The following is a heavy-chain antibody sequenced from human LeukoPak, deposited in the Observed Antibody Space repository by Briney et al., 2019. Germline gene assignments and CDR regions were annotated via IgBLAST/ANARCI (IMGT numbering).Heavy chain of an antibody. CDR1: GGSISSYY. V-gene: IGHV4-59*12. J-gene: IGHJ4*02. CDR2: IYYSGST. Sequence: PSETLSLTCTVSGGSISSYYWSWIRQPPGKGLEWIGYIYYSGSTNYNPSLKSRVTISVDTSKNQFSLKLSSVTAADTAVYYCAREGGGGSELFDYWGQGTLVTVSS. D-gene: IGHD2-15*01. CDR3: AREGGGGSELFDY.